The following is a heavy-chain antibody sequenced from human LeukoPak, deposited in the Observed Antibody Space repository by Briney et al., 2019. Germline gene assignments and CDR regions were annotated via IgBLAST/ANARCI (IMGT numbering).Heavy chain of an antibody. J-gene: IGHJ4*02. Sequence: SETLSLTCTVSGGSISTYYWSWIRQPPGKGLDGIGYIYYSGSTNYNPSLKSRVTILVDTSKNQFSLTLTSMTAADTAVYYCARGQRSSFRAVDQWGQGTLVTVSS. CDR3: ARGQRSSFRAVDQ. CDR2: IYYSGST. D-gene: IGHD1-26*01. CDR1: GGSISTYY. V-gene: IGHV4-59*01.